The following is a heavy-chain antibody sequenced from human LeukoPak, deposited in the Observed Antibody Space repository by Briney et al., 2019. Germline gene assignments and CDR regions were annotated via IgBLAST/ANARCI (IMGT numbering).Heavy chain of an antibody. D-gene: IGHD3-10*01. J-gene: IGHJ4*02. Sequence: ASVKVSCKASGYTFTSYGISWVRQAPGQGLEWMGWISAYNGNTNYAQKLQGRVTMTTDTSTSTAYMELRSLRSDDTAVYYCARDRFSTGSGSLTDYWGQGSLVTVSS. CDR1: GYTFTSYG. CDR3: ARDRFSTGSGSLTDY. V-gene: IGHV1-18*01. CDR2: ISAYNGNT.